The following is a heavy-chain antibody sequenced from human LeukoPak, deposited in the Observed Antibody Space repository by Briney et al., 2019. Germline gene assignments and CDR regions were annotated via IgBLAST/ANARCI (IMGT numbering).Heavy chain of an antibody. Sequence: SETLSLTCTVSGGSISSGGYYWSWIRQHPGKGLEWIGYIYYSGSTYYNPSLKSRVTISVDTSKNQFSLKLSSVTAADTAVYYCARVNLKKKNFDYWGQGTLVTVSS. CDR2: IYYSGST. CDR3: ARVNLKKKNFDY. V-gene: IGHV4-31*03. J-gene: IGHJ4*02. CDR1: GGSISSGGYY.